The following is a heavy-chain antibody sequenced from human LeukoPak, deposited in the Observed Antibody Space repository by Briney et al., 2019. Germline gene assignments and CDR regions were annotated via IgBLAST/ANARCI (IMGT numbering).Heavy chain of an antibody. V-gene: IGHV4-59*12. Sequence: PSETLSLTCTVSGGSIRNYYCSWIRQPPGKGLEWVGYIYYSGSTSYNPSLKSRVTISVDASKNQFSLKLSSVTAADTAVYYCARGMKYVAGIDYWGQGTLVTVSS. D-gene: IGHD6-19*01. CDR1: GGSIRNYY. J-gene: IGHJ4*02. CDR3: ARGMKYVAGIDY. CDR2: IYYSGST.